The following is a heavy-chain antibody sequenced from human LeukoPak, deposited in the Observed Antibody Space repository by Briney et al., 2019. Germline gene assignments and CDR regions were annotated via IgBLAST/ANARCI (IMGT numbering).Heavy chain of an antibody. J-gene: IGHJ4*02. D-gene: IGHD4-17*01. CDR3: ATSDYGAYFDY. CDR2: IYPDDSDT. Sequence: GESLKISCKGSGDSFSTYWIGWVRQMPGKGLEWMGIIYPDDSDTRYSPSFQGQVTISADKPISTAYLQWSSLRASDTAMYYCATSDYGAYFDYWGQGTLVTVSS. V-gene: IGHV5-51*04. CDR1: GDSFSTYW.